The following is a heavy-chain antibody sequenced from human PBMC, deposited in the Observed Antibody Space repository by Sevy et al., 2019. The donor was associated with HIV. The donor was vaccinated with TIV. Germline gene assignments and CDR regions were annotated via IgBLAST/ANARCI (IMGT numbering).Heavy chain of an antibody. CDR3: TRVRYNYGSYYFDY. Sequence: GGSLRLSCAASEISFSDYYMSWIRQTPGKGLEWISYISSGGSIIYYADSLKGRFTISRDNAKNSLYLQMNSLRAEDTAVYYCTRVRYNYGSYYFDYWGQGTLVTVSS. D-gene: IGHD1-1*01. CDR1: EISFSDYY. J-gene: IGHJ4*02. V-gene: IGHV3-11*01. CDR2: ISSGGSII.